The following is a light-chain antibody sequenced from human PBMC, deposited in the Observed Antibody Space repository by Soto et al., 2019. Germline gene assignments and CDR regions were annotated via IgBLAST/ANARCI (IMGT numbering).Light chain of an antibody. CDR1: SSNIGSNH. CDR2: RSD. CDR3: AAWEHSRYGVV. Sequence: QSVLTQSPSASGTPGQRVIIACTGSSSNIGSNHVNWYRHLPGAAPKLLIFRSDQRPSGVPDRFSGSKSGTTASLAISGLQPGDEADYYCAAWEHSRYGVVFGEGTKLTVL. V-gene: IGLV1-44*01. J-gene: IGLJ2*01.